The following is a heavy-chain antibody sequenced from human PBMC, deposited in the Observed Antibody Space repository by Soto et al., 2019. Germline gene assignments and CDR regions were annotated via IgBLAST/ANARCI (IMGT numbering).Heavy chain of an antibody. D-gene: IGHD3-10*01. V-gene: IGHV1-69*06. J-gene: IGHJ4*02. Sequence: QVQLVQSGAEVKKPGSSVKVSCKASGGTFSSYAISWVRQAPGPGLEWMGGIIPIFGTANYAQKFQGRVTITADKTTSTADRELSSRISEDTAVYYCARMGAWVWVGCDYWGQGTLVTVSS. CDR3: ARMGAWVWVGCDY. CDR2: IIPIFGTA. CDR1: GGTFSSYA.